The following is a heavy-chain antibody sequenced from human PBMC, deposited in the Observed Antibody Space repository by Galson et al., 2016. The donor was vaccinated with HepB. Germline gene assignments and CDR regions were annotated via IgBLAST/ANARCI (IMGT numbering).Heavy chain of an antibody. V-gene: IGHV3-23*01. CDR3: AKDGWRSSVGYFYYYGLDV. J-gene: IGHJ6*02. D-gene: IGHD3-16*01. Sequence: SLRLSCAASGFTFSNYGMNWVRQAPGKGPEWVSAITGSGDSPYYADSVKGRFTISRDNSKNTLYLQMNSLRAEDTAVYYCAKDGWRSSVGYFYYYGLDVWGHGTTVTVSS. CDR1: GFTFSNYG. CDR2: ITGSGDSP.